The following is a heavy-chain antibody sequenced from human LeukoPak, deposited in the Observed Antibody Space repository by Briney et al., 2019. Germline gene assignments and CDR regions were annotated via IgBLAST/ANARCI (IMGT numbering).Heavy chain of an antibody. D-gene: IGHD3-22*01. CDR2: VYPGDSDT. J-gene: IGHJ5*02. CDR1: GYSFTTYW. V-gene: IGHV5-51*01. CDR3: ARLPDSSGYS. Sequence: GESLKISCKASGYSFTTYWIAWVRQMPGKGLEWMGSVYPGDSDTRYSPSFQGHVTISADKATSTAYLQWSSLKASDTAMYYCARLPDSSGYSWGQGTLVTVSS.